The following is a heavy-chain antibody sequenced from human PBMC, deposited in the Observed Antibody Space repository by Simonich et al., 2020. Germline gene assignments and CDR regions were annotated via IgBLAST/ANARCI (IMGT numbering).Heavy chain of an antibody. CDR2: LSSRGSTI. CDR3: ARHYYGDYYFDY. V-gene: IGHV3-48*03. J-gene: IGHJ4*02. D-gene: IGHD4-17*01. Sequence: EVQLVESGGGLVQPGGSLRLSCAASGFTFSMYEINGVRKAPGRGLEWVSYLSSRGSTIYYADSVKGRFTISRDNAKNSLYLQMNSLRAEDTAVYYCARHYYGDYYFDYWGQGTLVTVSS. CDR1: GFTFSMYE.